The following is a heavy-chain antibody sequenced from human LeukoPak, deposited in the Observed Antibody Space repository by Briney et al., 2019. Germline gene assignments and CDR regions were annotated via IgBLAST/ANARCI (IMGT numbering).Heavy chain of an antibody. CDR3: ARRYYASSGSLDY. V-gene: IGHV3-21*01. J-gene: IGHJ4*02. CDR1: GFTFSSYS. D-gene: IGHD3-22*01. Sequence: PGGSLRLSCAASGFTFSSYSMNWVRQAPGEGVEWVSSISSSSSYIYYADSVKGRFTISRDNAKNSLYLQMNSLRAEDTAVYYCARRYYASSGSLDYWGQGTLVTVSS. CDR2: ISSSSSYI.